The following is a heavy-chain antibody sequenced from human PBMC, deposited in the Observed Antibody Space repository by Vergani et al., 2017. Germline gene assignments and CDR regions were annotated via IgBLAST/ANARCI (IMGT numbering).Heavy chain of an antibody. Sequence: VQLVQSGAEVRKPGASVTVSCTASGYIFKNYYIHWLRQAPGQAFEWMGILNPTTGHTSSAQKFMGRVDMTRDPSTDTSTRKVQMTLSSLRSGDTAVDYCAGSIANCAGATYRAYYFDHWGQGTRVTVSS. CDR1: GYIFKNYY. D-gene: IGHD2-21*01. V-gene: IGHV1-46*02. CDR3: AGSIANCAGATYRAYYFDH. CDR2: LNPTTGHT. J-gene: IGHJ5*02.